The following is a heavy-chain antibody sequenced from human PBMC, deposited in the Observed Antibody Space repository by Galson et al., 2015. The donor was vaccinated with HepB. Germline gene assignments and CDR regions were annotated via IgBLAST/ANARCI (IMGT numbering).Heavy chain of an antibody. CDR1: GFTFSSYG. D-gene: IGHD2-2*01. J-gene: IGHJ3*02. CDR3: ARDRLCSSTSCFTGAFDI. V-gene: IGHV3-33*01. Sequence: SGFTFSSYGMHWVRQAPGKGLEWVAVIWYDGSNKYYADSVKGRFTISRDNSKNTLYLQMNSLRAEDTAVYYCARDRLCSSTSCFTGAFDIWGQGTMVTVSS. CDR2: IWYDGSNK.